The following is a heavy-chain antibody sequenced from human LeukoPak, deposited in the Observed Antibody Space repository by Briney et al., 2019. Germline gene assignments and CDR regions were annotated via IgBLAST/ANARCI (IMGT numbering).Heavy chain of an antibody. CDR3: AREPKDYDFWSGYGYYYYVDV. V-gene: IGHV1-69*04. J-gene: IGHJ6*03. Sequence: SVKVSCKASGGTFSSYTISWVRQAPGQGLEWMGRIIPILGIANYAQKFQGRVTITADKSTSTAYMELSSLRSEGTAVYYCAREPKDYDFWSGYGYYYYVDVWGKGTTVTVSS. CDR2: IIPILGIA. CDR1: GGTFSSYT. D-gene: IGHD3-3*01.